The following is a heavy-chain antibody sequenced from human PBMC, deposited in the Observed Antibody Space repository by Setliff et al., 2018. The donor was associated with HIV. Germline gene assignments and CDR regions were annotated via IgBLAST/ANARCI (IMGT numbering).Heavy chain of an antibody. CDR1: GYTFTDYY. CDR3: ARDSVVVITLDAFDI. Sequence: GASVKVSCKASGYTFTDYYMHWVQQAPGKGLEWMGRVDPEDGETIYAEKFQGRVTITADTSTDTAYMELSSLRSEDTAVYYCARDSVVVITLDAFDIWGQGTMVTVSS. CDR2: VDPEDGET. D-gene: IGHD3-22*01. V-gene: IGHV1-69-2*01. J-gene: IGHJ3*02.